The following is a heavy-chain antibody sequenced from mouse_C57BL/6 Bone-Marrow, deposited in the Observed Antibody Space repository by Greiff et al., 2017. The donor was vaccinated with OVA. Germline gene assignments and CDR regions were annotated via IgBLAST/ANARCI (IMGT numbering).Heavy chain of an antibody. CDR3: ARDYYCSSHGYFDV. J-gene: IGHJ1*03. V-gene: IGHV1-26*01. CDR1: GYTFTDYY. D-gene: IGHD1-1*01. CDR2: INPNNGGT. Sequence: EVQLQQSGPELVKPGASVKISCKASGYTFTDYYMNWVKQSPGKSLEWIGDINPNNGGTSYNQKFKGKATLTVDKSSSTAYMELRSLTSEDSAVYYCARDYYCSSHGYFDVWGTGTTVTVSS.